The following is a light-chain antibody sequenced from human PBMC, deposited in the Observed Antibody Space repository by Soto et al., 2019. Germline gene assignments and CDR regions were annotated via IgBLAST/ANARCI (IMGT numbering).Light chain of an antibody. CDR1: QGISSH. CDR3: QHLNSYPIT. V-gene: IGKV1-9*01. J-gene: IGKJ5*01. CDR2: AAS. Sequence: DIQLTQSPSFLSASVGDRVTITCRASQGISSHLAWYQQKPGKAPKLLIYAASTLHSGVPSRFSGSVSGTEFTLTISSLQPEDFATYYCQHLNSYPITVGQETRLDIK.